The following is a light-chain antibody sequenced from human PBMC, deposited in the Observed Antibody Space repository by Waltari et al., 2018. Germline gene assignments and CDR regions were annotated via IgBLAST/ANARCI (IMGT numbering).Light chain of an antibody. CDR2: GKN. CDR1: SLRRYY. Sequence: SSELTQDPAVSVALGQTVKITFQGDSLRRYYAKWYQQKPGQAPVLVIYGKNNRPSGIPDRFSGSSSGNTASLTITGAQAEDEADYYCNSRDSSGNHLRVFGGGTKLTVL. V-gene: IGLV3-19*01. CDR3: NSRDSSGNHLRV. J-gene: IGLJ2*01.